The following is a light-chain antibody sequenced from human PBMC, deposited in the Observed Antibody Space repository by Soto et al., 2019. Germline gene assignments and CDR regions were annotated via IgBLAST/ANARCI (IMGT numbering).Light chain of an antibody. CDR3: QSYDSSLALARV. Sequence: QSVLTQPPSVPGAPGQRVTISCTGSSSNIGAGYDVHWYQQLPGTAPKLLISSNNNRPSGVPDRFSVSKSGTSASLAITRLQPEDEADYYCQSYDSSLALARVFGTGTKVTVL. J-gene: IGLJ1*01. CDR2: SNN. CDR1: SSNIGAGYD. V-gene: IGLV1-40*01.